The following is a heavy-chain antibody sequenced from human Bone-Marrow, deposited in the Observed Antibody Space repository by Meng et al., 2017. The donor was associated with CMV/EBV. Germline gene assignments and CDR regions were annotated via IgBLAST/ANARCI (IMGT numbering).Heavy chain of an antibody. V-gene: IGHV3-15*01. CDR3: TTDRIVGATYYYYGMDV. J-gene: IGHJ6*02. D-gene: IGHD1-26*01. CDR2: IKSKTDGGTT. Sequence: GESLKISCAASGFTFSNAWMSWVRQAPGKGLEWVGRIKSKTDGGTTDYAAPVKGRFTISRDDSKNTLYLQMNSLKTEDTAVYYCTTDRIVGATYYYYGMDVWGQGTTVTVSS. CDR1: GFTFSNAW.